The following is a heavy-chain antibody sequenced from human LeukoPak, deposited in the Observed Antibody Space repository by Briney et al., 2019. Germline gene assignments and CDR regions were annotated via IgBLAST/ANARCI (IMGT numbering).Heavy chain of an antibody. CDR2: ISGSSTSI. D-gene: IGHD3-22*01. CDR1: GFTFKTFN. Sequence: MAGGSLRLSCAASGFTFKTFNMNWVRQAPGKGLEFVASISGSSTSIYYADSVRGRFTISRDNAENSLYLQMSSLRDEDTAVYYCARDGNFYDSGAYYDAFDIWGQGTMVIVSS. J-gene: IGHJ3*02. CDR3: ARDGNFYDSGAYYDAFDI. V-gene: IGHV3-21*01.